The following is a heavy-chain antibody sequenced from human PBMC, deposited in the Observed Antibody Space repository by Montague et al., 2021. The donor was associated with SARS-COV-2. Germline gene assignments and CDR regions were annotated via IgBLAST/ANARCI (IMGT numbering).Heavy chain of an antibody. CDR2: IHSSGST. CDR3: ASSHCGGVCF. Sequence: TLSLTCTVSGGSISYGSYFWIWIRQPPGKGLEWIGCIHSSGSTNYNPSLKSRVTISIDTSKDQFSLKLSSVTAADTAVYYCASSHCGGVCFWGQGTLVTVSS. V-gene: IGHV4-61*02. J-gene: IGHJ4*02. D-gene: IGHD2-21*02. CDR1: GGSISYGSYF.